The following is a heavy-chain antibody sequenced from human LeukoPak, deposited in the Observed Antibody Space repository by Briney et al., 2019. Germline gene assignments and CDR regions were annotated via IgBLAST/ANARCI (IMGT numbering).Heavy chain of an antibody. V-gene: IGHV4-39*07. Sequence: SETLSLTCTVSGGSISSSSYYWGWIRQPPGKGLEWIGSIYYSGSTYYNPSLKSRVTISVDTSKNQFSLKLSSVTAADTAVYYCARDWYYYDSTALYWGQGTLVTVSS. CDR3: ARDWYYYDSTALY. D-gene: IGHD3-22*01. J-gene: IGHJ4*02. CDR2: IYYSGST. CDR1: GGSISSSSYY.